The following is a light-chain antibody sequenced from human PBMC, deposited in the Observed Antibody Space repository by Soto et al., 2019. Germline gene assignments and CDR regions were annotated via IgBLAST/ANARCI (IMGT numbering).Light chain of an antibody. J-gene: IGKJ4*01. CDR2: GAS. V-gene: IGKV3-20*01. CDR1: QSVSSVF. CDR3: QHYGSSPPLA. Sequence: EFVLTQSPGTLSLSPGERATLSCRASQSVSSVFLAWYQQKPGQPPRLLIYGASTRGSGIPDRFSGSGSGTDFTLTISRLEPEDFAVYYCQHYGSSPPLAVGGGTKVDIK.